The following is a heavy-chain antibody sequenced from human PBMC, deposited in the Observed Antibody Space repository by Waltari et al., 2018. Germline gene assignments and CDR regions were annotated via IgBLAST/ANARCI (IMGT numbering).Heavy chain of an antibody. V-gene: IGHV3-30*02. D-gene: IGHD4-17*01. CDR3: GKDLRPTVTYGGLFDY. J-gene: IGHJ4*02. CDR2: IRYDGNNK. CDR1: GCNFSSFG. Sequence: QMQLVESGGGVVQPGGSLRLSCGEAGCNFSSFGMHWVRQAPGKGLEWVAFIRYDGNNKFYTDSVKGRFTISRDNSQNIVHLQMNSLRAEDTAVYYCGKDLRPTVTYGGLFDYWGQGTLVTVSS.